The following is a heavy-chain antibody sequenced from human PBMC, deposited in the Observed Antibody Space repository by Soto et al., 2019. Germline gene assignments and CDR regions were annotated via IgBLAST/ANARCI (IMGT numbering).Heavy chain of an antibody. CDR1: GYTFTSYD. V-gene: IGHV1-46*01. J-gene: IGHJ6*02. D-gene: IGHD2-15*01. CDR3: ARDKSLVDIVVVVAATYYYGMDV. Sequence: ASVKVSCKASGYTFTSYDMHWVRQAPGQGLEWMGIINPSGGSTSYAQKFQGRVTMTRDTSTSTAYMELSSLRSDDTAVYYCARDKSLVDIVVVVAATYYYGMDVWGQGTTVTVSS. CDR2: INPSGGST.